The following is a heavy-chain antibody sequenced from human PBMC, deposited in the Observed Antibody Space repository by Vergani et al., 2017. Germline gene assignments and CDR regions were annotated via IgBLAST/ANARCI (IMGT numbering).Heavy chain of an antibody. CDR2: IQYDGSDI. CDR1: GFSVSNSG. J-gene: IGHJ4*02. D-gene: IGHD3-10*01. Sequence: QVQLVESGGGVVQPGGSLRLSCVASGFSVSNSGMHWVRQTPGKGLEWVAFIQYDGSDIFYADFVEGRFNISRDNSKNSLYLQMRSLRFDDTAVYYCANEGSANRIRGWLDHWGQGALVTVSS. V-gene: IGHV3-30*02. CDR3: ANEGSANRIRGWLDH.